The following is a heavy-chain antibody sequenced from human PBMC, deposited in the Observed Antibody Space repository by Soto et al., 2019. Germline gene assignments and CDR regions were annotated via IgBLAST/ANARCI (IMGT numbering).Heavy chain of an antibody. V-gene: IGHV4-59*08. Sequence: SETLSLTCPVSGGSISSYYLSWIRPPPGKGLEWIGYIYFSGGTNYNPSLKSRVTISVDTSKNQFSLKLSPVTAADTAVYYCARASRSWYGSIWDYWGQGTLVTVSS. CDR2: IYFSGGT. CDR3: ARASRSWYGSIWDY. D-gene: IGHD6-13*01. J-gene: IGHJ4*02. CDR1: GGSISSYY.